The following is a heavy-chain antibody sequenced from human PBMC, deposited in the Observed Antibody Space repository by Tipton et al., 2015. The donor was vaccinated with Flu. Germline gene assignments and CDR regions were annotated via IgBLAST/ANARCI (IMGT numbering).Heavy chain of an antibody. D-gene: IGHD3-16*01. V-gene: IGHV4-59*01. Sequence: TLSLTCSVSGDSISSYYWSWIRQPPGKGLEWVGYIYDSGTTNYNPSLKSRVTILVDTSKNQFSLRLTSVTAADTAVYYCARSRFPYYYYGMDVWGQGTTVTVSS. CDR2: IYDSGTT. CDR1: GDSISSYY. J-gene: IGHJ6*02. CDR3: ARSRFPYYYYGMDV.